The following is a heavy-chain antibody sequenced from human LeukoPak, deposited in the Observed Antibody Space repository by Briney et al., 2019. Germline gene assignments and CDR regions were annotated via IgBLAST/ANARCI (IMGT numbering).Heavy chain of an antibody. CDR2: IFYSGIT. J-gene: IGHJ4*02. CDR3: ARDGGPYDILTGYSYLDY. CDR1: GGSMSNIYY. D-gene: IGHD3-9*01. Sequence: SETLSLTCNVSGGSMSNIYYWGWIRQPPGKGLEWIGNIFYSGITYYNPSLKSRVTISVDTSKNQFSLKLSSVTAADTAVYYCARDGGPYDILTGYSYLDYWGQGTLVTVSS. V-gene: IGHV4-39*07.